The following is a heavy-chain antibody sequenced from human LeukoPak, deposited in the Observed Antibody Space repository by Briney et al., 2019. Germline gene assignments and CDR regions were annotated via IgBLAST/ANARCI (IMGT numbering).Heavy chain of an antibody. CDR1: NFSISSGYY. Sequence: SETLSLTCAVSNFSISSGYYWGWIRQPPGKGLEWIGYIYYSGSTNYNPSLKSRVTISVDTSKNQFSLKLSSVTAADTAVYYCARVKGILYYFDYWGQGTLVTVSS. CDR2: IYYSGST. V-gene: IGHV4-61*01. CDR3: ARVKGILYYFDY. J-gene: IGHJ4*02.